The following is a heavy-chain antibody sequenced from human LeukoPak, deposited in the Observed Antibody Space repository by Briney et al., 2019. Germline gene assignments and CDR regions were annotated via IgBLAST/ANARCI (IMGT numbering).Heavy chain of an antibody. V-gene: IGHV3-74*01. J-gene: IGHJ4*02. D-gene: IGHD3-22*01. CDR1: GFTFSSYC. CDR3: ARGGSGYYV. CDR2: INSDGSSI. Sequence: GGSLRLSCAASGFTFSSYCMHWVRQVPGKGLVWVSRINSDGSSICYADSVKGRFTISRDNAKNTLYLQMESLRAEDTAVYYCARGGSGYYVWGQGTLVTVSS.